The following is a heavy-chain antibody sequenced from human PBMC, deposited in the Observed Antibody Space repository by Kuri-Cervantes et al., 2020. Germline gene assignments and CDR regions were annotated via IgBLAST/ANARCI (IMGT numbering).Heavy chain of an antibody. V-gene: IGHV4-59*13. CDR1: GGSISSYY. CDR3: ARDGGYSSSWYKGFDP. CDR2: IYYSGST. J-gene: IGHJ5*02. Sequence: GSLRLSCAVYGGSISSYYWSWIRQPPGKGLEWIGYIYYSGSTNYNPSLKSRVTISVDTSKNQFSLKLSSVTAADTAVYYCARDGGYSSSWYKGFDPWGQGTLVTVSS. D-gene: IGHD6-13*01.